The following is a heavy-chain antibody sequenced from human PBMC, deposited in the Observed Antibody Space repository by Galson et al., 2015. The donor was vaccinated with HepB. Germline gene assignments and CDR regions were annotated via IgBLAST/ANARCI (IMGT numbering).Heavy chain of an antibody. CDR2: ISSSSSTI. V-gene: IGHV3-48*02. Sequence: SLRLSCAASGFTFSSYSMNWVRQAPGKGLEWVSYISSSSSTIYYADSVKGRFTISRDNAKNSLYLQMNSLRDEDTAVYYCARSGGLFEDIVVVVAATGFDYWGQGTLVTVSS. CDR3: ARSGGLFEDIVVVVAATGFDY. CDR1: GFTFSSYS. D-gene: IGHD2-15*01. J-gene: IGHJ4*02.